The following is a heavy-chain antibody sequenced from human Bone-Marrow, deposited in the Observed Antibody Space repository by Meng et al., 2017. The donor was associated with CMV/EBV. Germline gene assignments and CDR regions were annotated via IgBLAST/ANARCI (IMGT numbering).Heavy chain of an antibody. CDR2: INPNSGGT. CDR1: GYTFTGYY. V-gene: IGHV1-2*02. J-gene: IGHJ3*02. Sequence: ASVKVSCKASGYTFTGYYMHWVRQAPGQGLEWMGWINPNSGGTNYAQKFQGRVTMTRDTSISTVYMELSRLRSDDTAVYYCARVDRGITIFGVPPSADAFDIWGQGTMVTVSS. D-gene: IGHD3-3*01. CDR3: ARVDRGITIFGVPPSADAFDI.